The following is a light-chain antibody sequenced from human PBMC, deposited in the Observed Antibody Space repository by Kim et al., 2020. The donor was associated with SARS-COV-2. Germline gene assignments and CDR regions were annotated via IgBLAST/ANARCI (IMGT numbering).Light chain of an antibody. Sequence: VALGQTVRITCQGDSLRSYYATWYQQKPGRAPILVIYGKNNRPSGIPDRFSGSSSENTASLTITGTQAGDEADYYCNSRDSNDNVVFGGGTQLTVL. CDR2: GKN. CDR3: NSRDSNDNVV. CDR1: SLRSYY. J-gene: IGLJ2*01. V-gene: IGLV3-19*01.